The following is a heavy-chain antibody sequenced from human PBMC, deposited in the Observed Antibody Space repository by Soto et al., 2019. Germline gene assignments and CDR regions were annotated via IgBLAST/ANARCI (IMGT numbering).Heavy chain of an antibody. J-gene: IGHJ4*02. CDR3: ATSKGGVSNGSTTY. Sequence: EVQLVESGGDLVQPGGSLRLSCAASGFTFSNYWIHWVRQAPGKGLVWISRMNSDGSNTVYADAVKGRFTISRDNAKNTLYLQMNSLRVEDTAVYYCATSKGGVSNGSTTYWCQRPLVTVSS. CDR1: GFTFSNYW. V-gene: IGHV3-74*01. D-gene: IGHD1-26*01. CDR2: MNSDGSNT.